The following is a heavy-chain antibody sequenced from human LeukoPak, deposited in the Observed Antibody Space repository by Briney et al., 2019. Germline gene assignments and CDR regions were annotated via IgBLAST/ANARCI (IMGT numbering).Heavy chain of an antibody. CDR2: INPNSGGT. V-gene: IGHV1-2*02. J-gene: IGHJ4*02. D-gene: IGHD6-6*01. Sequence: ASVKVSCKASGYTFTGYYMHWVRQAPGQGLEWMGWINPNSGGTNYAQKFQGRVTMTRDTSISTAYMELSRLKSDDTALYYCARTTSSSASFYWGQGTLVTVSS. CDR3: ARTTSSSASFY. CDR1: GYTFTGYY.